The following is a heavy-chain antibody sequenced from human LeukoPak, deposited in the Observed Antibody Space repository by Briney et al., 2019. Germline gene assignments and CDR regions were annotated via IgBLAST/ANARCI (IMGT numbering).Heavy chain of an antibody. D-gene: IGHD3-10*01. CDR3: ARGLGAIDY. CDR1: GYTFTSRG. Sequence: ASVKVSCKASGYTFTSRGISWVRQAPGQGFESMGWISAYNGKTEYAEKFQGRVTMSTDTSTSTAYLELTSLTSDDTAVYFCARGLGAIDYWGQGTLVTVSS. CDR2: ISAYNGKT. V-gene: IGHV1-18*01. J-gene: IGHJ4*02.